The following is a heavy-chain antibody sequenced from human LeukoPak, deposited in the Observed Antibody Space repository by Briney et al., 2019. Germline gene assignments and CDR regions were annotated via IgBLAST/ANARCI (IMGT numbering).Heavy chain of an antibody. D-gene: IGHD4-17*01. V-gene: IGHV3-53*04. J-gene: IGHJ4*02. CDR2: MYSGGST. Sequence: GESLRLSCAASGFTLTSYAMSWVRQAPGKGLEWVSVMYSGGSTYYADAVKGRFTISRHNSKNTLYLEINSLRPDDTAVYYCARGGGDYNPFDYWGRGTLVTVSS. CDR3: ARGGGDYNPFDY. CDR1: GFTLTSYA.